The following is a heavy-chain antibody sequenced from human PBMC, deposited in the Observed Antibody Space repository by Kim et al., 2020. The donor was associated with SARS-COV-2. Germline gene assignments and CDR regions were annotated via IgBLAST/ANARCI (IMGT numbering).Heavy chain of an antibody. D-gene: IGHD1-26*01. Sequence: EGSLRLSCAVSGLTLRTYWMTWVRQAPGKGLEWVAHIKQDGSAKYYVDSVKGRFTISRDNAKNSVDMQMNSLRAEDTAVYYCAREIDKTGGFGIWGQGT. J-gene: IGHJ3*02. CDR1: GLTLRTYW. CDR3: AREIDKTGGFGI. CDR2: IKQDGSAK. V-gene: IGHV3-7*01.